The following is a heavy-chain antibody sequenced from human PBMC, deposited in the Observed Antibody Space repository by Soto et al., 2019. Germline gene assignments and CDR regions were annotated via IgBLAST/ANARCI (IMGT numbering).Heavy chain of an antibody. CDR1: GFTVSSNDYY. D-gene: IGHD2-15*01. CDR2: MFYSGLT. J-gene: IGHJ6*02. V-gene: IGHV4-39*01. CDR3: APLSVSLSGPYGIHV. Sequence: SSETLSLTCSVSGFTVSSNDYYWAWNRQPKGLGLEWIGSMFYSGLTYYNPSLKSRVTLSVDTSKNQFSVRLNSVTAADTAVYYCAPLSVSLSGPYGIHVWGQGTTVTVSS.